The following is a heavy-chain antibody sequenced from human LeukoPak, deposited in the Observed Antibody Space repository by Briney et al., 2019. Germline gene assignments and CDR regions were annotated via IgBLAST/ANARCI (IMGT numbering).Heavy chain of an antibody. D-gene: IGHD2-2*01. CDR1: GGSFSGYY. J-gene: IGHJ6*03. Sequence: SETLSLTCAVYGGSFSGYYWSWIRQPPGKGLEWIGEINHSGSTNYNPSLKSRVTISVDTSKNQFSLKLSSVTAADTAVYYCASLASGTSSHYYYYYMDVWGKGTTATVSS. CDR2: INHSGST. V-gene: IGHV4-34*01. CDR3: ASLASGTSSHYYYYYMDV.